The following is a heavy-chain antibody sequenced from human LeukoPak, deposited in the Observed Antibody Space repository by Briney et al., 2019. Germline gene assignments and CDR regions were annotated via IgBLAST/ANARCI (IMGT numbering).Heavy chain of an antibody. CDR1: GGSFSGYY. Sequence: PSETLSLTCTVYGGSFSGYYWTWIRQAPGKGLEWIGEISHTGSTNYNPSLQSRVTISLDTSKSQFFLNLTSVTAADTAVYYCARHRTLLLWFGELLEDWFDPWGQGTLVTVSS. V-gene: IGHV4-34*01. D-gene: IGHD3-10*01. CDR3: ARHRTLLLWFGELLEDWFDP. CDR2: ISHTGST. J-gene: IGHJ5*02.